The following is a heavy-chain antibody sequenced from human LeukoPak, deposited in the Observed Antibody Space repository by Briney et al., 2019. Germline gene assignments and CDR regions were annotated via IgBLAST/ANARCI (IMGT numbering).Heavy chain of an antibody. Sequence: SETLSLTCAVYGGSFSGYYWSWIRQPPGKGLEWIGEINHSGSTNYNPSLKSRVTISVDTSKNQFSLKLSSVTAADTAVYYCARALTGATTRFDYWGQGTLVTVSS. J-gene: IGHJ4*02. D-gene: IGHD1-26*01. CDR3: ARALTGATTRFDY. CDR1: GGSFSGYY. CDR2: INHSGST. V-gene: IGHV4-34*01.